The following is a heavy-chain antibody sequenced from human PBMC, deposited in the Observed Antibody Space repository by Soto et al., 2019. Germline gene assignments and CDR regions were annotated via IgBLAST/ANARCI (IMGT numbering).Heavy chain of an antibody. V-gene: IGHV3-33*01. J-gene: IGHJ6*02. D-gene: IGHD1-26*01. CDR3: ARDLGSYYGGGYCCGIDV. CDR1: GFTFSSYG. Sequence: QVQLVESGGGVVQPGRSLRLSCAASGFTFSSYGMHWVRQAPGKGLEWVAVIWYDGSNKYYADSVKGRFTISRDNSKNTLYLQMHSLRAEDTAVYYCARDLGSYYGGGYCCGIDVWGQGTTVTVSS. CDR2: IWYDGSNK.